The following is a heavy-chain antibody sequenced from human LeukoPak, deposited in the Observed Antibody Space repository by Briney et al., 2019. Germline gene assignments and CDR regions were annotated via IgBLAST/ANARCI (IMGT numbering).Heavy chain of an antibody. J-gene: IGHJ4*02. V-gene: IGHV4-59*01. CDR1: GGSINSDY. CDR3: ARDSRSLGVTTVTRGFDY. Sequence: KPSETLSLSCIVSGGSINSDYWTWIRQPPGKGLEWIGHVQYSGSTNYNPSLRSRVTISVDTSKNQFSLKLSSVTAADTAVYYCARDSRSLGVTTVTRGFDYWGQGTLVTVSS. D-gene: IGHD4-17*01. CDR2: VQYSGST.